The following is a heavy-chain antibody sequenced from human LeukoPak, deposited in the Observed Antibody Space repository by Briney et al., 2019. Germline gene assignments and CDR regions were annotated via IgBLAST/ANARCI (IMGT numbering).Heavy chain of an antibody. CDR3: ARQRSTYYYDSSGQTTPPADAFDI. Sequence: SGESLKISCKGSGYSFTSYWIGWVRQMPGKGLEWMGIIYPGDSDTRYSPSFQGQVTISADKSISTAYLQWSSLKASDTAMYYCARQRSTYYYDSSGQTTPPADAFDIWGQGTMVTVSS. CDR2: IYPGDSDT. D-gene: IGHD3-22*01. V-gene: IGHV5-51*01. J-gene: IGHJ3*02. CDR1: GYSFTSYW.